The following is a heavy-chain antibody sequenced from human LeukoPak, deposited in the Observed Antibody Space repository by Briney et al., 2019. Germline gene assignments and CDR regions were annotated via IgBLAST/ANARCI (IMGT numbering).Heavy chain of an antibody. CDR2: VYTTGRC. V-gene: IGHV4-4*09. CDR1: IASKRIFH. Sequence: SETLSLTSTFSIASKRIFHWSCLPTPPEKGLWCICYVYTTGRCNYNPSLEGRVTIFVDTSKRQVYLKLNSVSAADTAVYYCARHDEPGDSYGFFEYWGQGIVAIVTS. D-gene: IGHD5-18*01. CDR3: ARHDEPGDSYGFFEY. J-gene: IGHJ4*02.